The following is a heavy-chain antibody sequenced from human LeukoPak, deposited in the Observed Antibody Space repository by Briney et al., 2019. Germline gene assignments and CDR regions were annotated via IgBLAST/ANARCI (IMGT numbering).Heavy chain of an antibody. V-gene: IGHV3-74*01. Sequence: GGSLRLSCAASGFTFSGYWMHWVRQAPGKGLVWVSRINTDGSSAWYADSVKGRFTISRDNAKNTLYLQMNSLRAEDTALYYCAREMDIAMVFDYWGQGAMVTVSS. J-gene: IGHJ4*02. CDR3: AREMDIAMVFDY. CDR2: INTDGSSA. CDR1: GFTFSGYW. D-gene: IGHD5-18*01.